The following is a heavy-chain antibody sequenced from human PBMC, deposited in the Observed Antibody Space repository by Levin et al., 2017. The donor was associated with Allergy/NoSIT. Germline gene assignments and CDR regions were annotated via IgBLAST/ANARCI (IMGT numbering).Heavy chain of an antibody. D-gene: IGHD4-23*01. Sequence: ASVKVSCTASRYTFSDYALTWVRQAPGQGPEWMGWINTRNGNPGYARDFRGRIVFSLDTSVSTAYLQINSLKAEDTAIYYCARVATPLRRFGNSHMDVWGRGTTVTVSS. J-gene: IGHJ6*03. CDR2: INTRNGNP. CDR3: ARVATPLRRFGNSHMDV. CDR1: RYTFSDYA. V-gene: IGHV7-4-1*02.